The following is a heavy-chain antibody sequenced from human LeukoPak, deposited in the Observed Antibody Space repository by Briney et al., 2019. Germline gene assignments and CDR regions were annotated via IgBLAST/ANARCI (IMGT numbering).Heavy chain of an antibody. V-gene: IGHV4-4*09. CDR2: TPTSGTT. J-gene: IGHJ6*03. CDR3: ARRAAADTHPPYYSDYYMDV. Sequence: SETLSLTCTVSGGPINKYYWICIRQPPGKRLECIGYTPTSGTTDYNPSLRSRVTMSVDTSKNQISLRLTSVTAADTGVYYCARRAAADTHPPYYSDYYMDVWGKGTTVTVSS. D-gene: IGHD6-13*01. CDR1: GGPINKYY.